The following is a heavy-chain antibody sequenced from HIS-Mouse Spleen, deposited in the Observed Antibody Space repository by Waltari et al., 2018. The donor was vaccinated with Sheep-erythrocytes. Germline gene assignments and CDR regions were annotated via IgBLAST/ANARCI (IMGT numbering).Heavy chain of an antibody. Sequence: QLQLQESGPGLVKPSETLSLTCTVSGGSISSSSYYWGWIRQPPGKGLEWIGSIYYRGTTSSNPSLKSRVTISVDTSKNQFSLKLSSVTAADTAVYYCARVSVAARFDYWGQGTLVTVSS. J-gene: IGHJ4*02. CDR1: GGSISSSSYY. D-gene: IGHD6-6*01. CDR2: IYYRGTT. CDR3: ARVSVAARFDY. V-gene: IGHV4-39*07.